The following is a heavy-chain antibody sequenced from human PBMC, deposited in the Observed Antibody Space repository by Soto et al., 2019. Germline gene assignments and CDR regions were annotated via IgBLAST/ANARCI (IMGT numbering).Heavy chain of an antibody. Sequence: ELQLVESGGGLIQPWGSLRLSCAASGFTVTRNYMTWVRLAPGKGLECVSTIHTGGKTFYTDSVKGRFTVSRDASKNTVDLQMNTLSVEDTAVYYCATGGSKRVRGAIVEVFHLEFWGRGTVVTVSS. CDR2: IHTGGKT. CDR1: GFTVTRNY. CDR3: ATGGSKRVRGAIVEVFHLEF. V-gene: IGHV3-53*02. J-gene: IGHJ4*02. D-gene: IGHD3-10*01.